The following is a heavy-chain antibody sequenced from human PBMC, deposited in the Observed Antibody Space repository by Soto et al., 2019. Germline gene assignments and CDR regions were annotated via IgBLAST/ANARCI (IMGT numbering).Heavy chain of an antibody. D-gene: IGHD3-3*01. V-gene: IGHV1-8*02. CDR1: GYTFTSYG. CDR2: MNPNSGNT. CDR3: ASGGESTYYDFWSGSSIDAFDI. Sequence: ASVKVSCKASGYTFTSYGINWVRQATGQGLEWMGWMNPNSGNTGYAQKFQGRVTMTRNTSISTAYMELSSLRSEDTAVYYCASGGESTYYDFWSGSSIDAFDIWGQGTMVTVSS. J-gene: IGHJ3*02.